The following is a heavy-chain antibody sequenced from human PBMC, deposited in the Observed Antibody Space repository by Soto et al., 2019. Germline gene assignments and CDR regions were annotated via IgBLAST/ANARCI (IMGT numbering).Heavy chain of an antibody. J-gene: IGHJ4*02. Sequence: GGSLTLSCAASGFTFSSYEMNWVRQAPGKGLEWVSYISSSGSTIYYADSVKGRFTIARDNAKNSLYLQMNSLIAEDTAVYYCASYDFWSGYFGYWGQGTLVTVSS. CDR1: GFTFSSYE. V-gene: IGHV3-48*03. CDR2: ISSSGSTI. CDR3: ASYDFWSGYFGY. D-gene: IGHD3-3*01.